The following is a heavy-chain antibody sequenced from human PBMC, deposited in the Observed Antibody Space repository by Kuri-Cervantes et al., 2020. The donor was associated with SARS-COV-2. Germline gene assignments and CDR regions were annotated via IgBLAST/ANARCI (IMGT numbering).Heavy chain of an antibody. CDR2: IYPGDSDT. CDR1: GYSLTSYW. Sequence: GGSLRLSCKGSGYSLTSYWVGWVRQMPGKGLEWMGIIYPGDSDTRYSPSFQGQVTISADKSTSTAYLQWSSLKASDTAMYYCARPSDYCSSTSCLDYWGQGTLVTVSS. V-gene: IGHV5-51*01. J-gene: IGHJ4*02. CDR3: ARPSDYCSSTSCLDY. D-gene: IGHD2-2*01.